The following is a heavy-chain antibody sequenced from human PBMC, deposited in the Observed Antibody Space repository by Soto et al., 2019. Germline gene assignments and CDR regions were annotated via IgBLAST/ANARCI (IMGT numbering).Heavy chain of an antibody. Sequence: QVQLVQSGAEVKKPGSSVKVSCKASGGTFSSYAISWVRQAPGQGLEWMGGIIPIFGTANYAQKFQGRVTITADESTSTADMELSRLGSEDTAVYDCASXVXXXYXYGMDVWGQGTTVTVSS. V-gene: IGHV1-69*12. CDR2: IIPIFGTA. CDR3: ASXVXXXYXYGMDV. CDR1: GGTFSSYA. J-gene: IGHJ6*02.